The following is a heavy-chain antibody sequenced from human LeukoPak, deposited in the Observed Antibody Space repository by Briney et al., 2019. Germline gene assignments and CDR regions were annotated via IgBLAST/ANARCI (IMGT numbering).Heavy chain of an antibody. J-gene: IGHJ4*02. CDR2: INPNSGDT. D-gene: IGHD2-21*02. CDR3: ARGRYCGGDCYFGYFDY. CDR1: GYTFTDYY. V-gene: IGHV1-2*02. Sequence: ASVKVSCKASGYTFTDYYIHWVQQAPGQGLGWMGWINPNSGDTYYAQMFRGRVTMTRDTSTSTVYMELSSLRSEDTAVYYCARGRYCGGDCYFGYFDYWGQGTLVTVSS.